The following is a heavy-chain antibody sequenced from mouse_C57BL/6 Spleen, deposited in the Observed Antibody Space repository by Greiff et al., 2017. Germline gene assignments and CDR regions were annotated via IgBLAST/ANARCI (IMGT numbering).Heavy chain of an antibody. CDR2: IYPGDGDT. J-gene: IGHJ1*03. CDR1: GYAFSSSW. V-gene: IGHV1-82*01. CDR3: AWRSYWYFDV. Sequence: QVQLKESGPELVKPGASVKISCKASGYAFSSSWMNWVKQRPGKGLEWIGRIYPGDGDTNYNGKFKGKATLTADKSSSTAYMQLSSLTSEDSAVYFCAWRSYWYFDVWGTGTTVTVSS.